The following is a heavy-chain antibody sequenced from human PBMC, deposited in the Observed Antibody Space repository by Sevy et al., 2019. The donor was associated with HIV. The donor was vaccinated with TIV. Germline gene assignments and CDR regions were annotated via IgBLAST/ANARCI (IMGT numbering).Heavy chain of an antibody. D-gene: IGHD6-19*01. CDR2: IFSDGVTS. CDR3: ARESPSDWYLDS. V-gene: IGHV3-33*01. J-gene: IGHJ4*02. CDR1: GFTFSNSG. Sequence: GGSLRLSCAASGFTFSNSGMHWLRQSPGKGLEWVASIFSDGVTSYYGDSVRGRFTVFRDNSKSTLYLQLNSLRVEDTAIYYCARESPSDWYLDSSGQCTLVTVSS.